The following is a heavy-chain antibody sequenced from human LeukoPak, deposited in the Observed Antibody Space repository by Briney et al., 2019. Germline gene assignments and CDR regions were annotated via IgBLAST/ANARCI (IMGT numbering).Heavy chain of an antibody. CDR3: ARVVGAAGSYDY. D-gene: IGHD1-26*01. CDR2: IKPDGSQI. V-gene: IGHV3-7*03. J-gene: IGHJ4*02. CDR1: GFTFSTYW. Sequence: GGSLRLSCAASGFTFSTYWMTWVRQAPGKGLEWVANIKPDGSQIYYVDSVKGRFTISRDNAKNSLYLQMNSLRAEDTAVYYCARVVGAAGSYDYWGQGTLVTVSS.